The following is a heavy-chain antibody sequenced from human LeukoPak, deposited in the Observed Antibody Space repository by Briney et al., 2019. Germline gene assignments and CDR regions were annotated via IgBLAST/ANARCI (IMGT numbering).Heavy chain of an antibody. V-gene: IGHV3-23*01. CDR2: ISGSGGST. CDR3: AKAKPWENTMVLPTPDFDY. CDR1: GFTFSSYA. Sequence: PGGSLRLSCAASGFTFSSYAMSWVRQAPGKGLEWVSAISGSGGSTYYADSVKGRFTISRDNSKNTLYLQMNSLRAEDTAVYYCAKAKPWENTMVLPTPDFDYWGQGTLVTVSS. D-gene: IGHD3-10*01. J-gene: IGHJ4*02.